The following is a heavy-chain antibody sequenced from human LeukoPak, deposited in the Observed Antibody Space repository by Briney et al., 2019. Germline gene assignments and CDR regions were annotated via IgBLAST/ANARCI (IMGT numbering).Heavy chain of an antibody. V-gene: IGHV4-59*01. D-gene: IGHD2-21*02. J-gene: IGHJ4*02. CDR2: IYYSGST. Sequence: SETLSLTCTVSGGSISSYYWSWIRQPPGKGLEWIGFIYYSGSTNYNPSLKSRVTISVDTSKNHFSLKLSSVTAADTAVYYCARGPVVTAIPFDYWGQGTLVTVSS. CDR3: ARGPVVTAIPFDY. CDR1: GGSISSYY.